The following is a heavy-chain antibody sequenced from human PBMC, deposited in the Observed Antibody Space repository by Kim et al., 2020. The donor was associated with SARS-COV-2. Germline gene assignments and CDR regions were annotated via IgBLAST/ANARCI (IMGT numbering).Heavy chain of an antibody. V-gene: IGHV3-11*03. J-gene: IGHJ4*01. CDR2: IRSDSSNI. D-gene: IGHD3-22*01. CDR1: GFTFSDY. CDR3: ASHYFDSSGYQYQFDY. Sequence: GGSLRLSCAASGFTFSDYMSWIRQAPGKGLEWISYIRSDSSNINYANSVKGRFTISRDNAKKTLYLQMNSLRAEDTALYYCASHYFDSSGYQYQFDYWG.